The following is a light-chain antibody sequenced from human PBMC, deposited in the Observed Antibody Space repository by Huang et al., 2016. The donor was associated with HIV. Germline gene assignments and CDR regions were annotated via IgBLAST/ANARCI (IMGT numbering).Light chain of an antibody. Sequence: DIQMTQSPSTLSASVGDRVTITCRASQSISSWLAWYQQKPGKAPKGMIYKASGLESGVPSMFSGSGSGTEFTLTISSLQPDDFATYYCQQYNRYSYTFGQGTNLEIK. CDR2: KAS. J-gene: IGKJ2*01. CDR3: QQYNRYSYT. V-gene: IGKV1-5*03. CDR1: QSISSW.